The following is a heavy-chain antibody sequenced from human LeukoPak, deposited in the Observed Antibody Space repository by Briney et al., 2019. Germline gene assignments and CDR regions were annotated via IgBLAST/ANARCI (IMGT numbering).Heavy chain of an antibody. CDR2: IYTSGST. J-gene: IGHJ5*02. Sequence: SETLSLTCTVSGGSISSYYWSWIRQPPGKGLEWIGYIYTSGSTNYNPSLKSRVTISVDTSKNQFSLKLSSVTAADTAVYYCARGFYDFWSGYNNWFDPWGQGTLVTVSS. CDR3: ARGFYDFWSGYNNWFDP. CDR1: GGSISSYY. D-gene: IGHD3-3*01. V-gene: IGHV4-4*09.